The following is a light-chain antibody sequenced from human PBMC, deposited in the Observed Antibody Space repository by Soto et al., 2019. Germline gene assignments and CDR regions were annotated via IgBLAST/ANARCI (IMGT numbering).Light chain of an antibody. CDR1: QSISTY. J-gene: IGKJ1*01. Sequence: DIQVTQSPSSLSASVGDRVTITCRASQSISTYLNWYQQRPGKAPKLLIYAASNLQSGVPSRFGGSGSGTDFTLTISSLQAEDFATYYCQQRYSSPRTFGQGTKVEIK. V-gene: IGKV1-39*01. CDR3: QQRYSSPRT. CDR2: AAS.